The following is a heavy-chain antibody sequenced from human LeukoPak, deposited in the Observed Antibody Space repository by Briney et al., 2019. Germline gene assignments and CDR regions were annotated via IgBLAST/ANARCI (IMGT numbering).Heavy chain of an antibody. V-gene: IGHV4-34*01. CDR3: ARPGDYSNYRNSYYYYGMDV. Sequence: SETLSLTCAVYGGSFSGYYWSWIRQPPGKGLEWIGEINHSGSINYNPSLKSRVTISVDTSKNQFSLKLSSVTAADTAVYYCARPGDYSNYRNSYYYYGMDVWGQGTTVTVSS. J-gene: IGHJ6*02. CDR1: GGSFSGYY. CDR2: INHSGSI. D-gene: IGHD4-11*01.